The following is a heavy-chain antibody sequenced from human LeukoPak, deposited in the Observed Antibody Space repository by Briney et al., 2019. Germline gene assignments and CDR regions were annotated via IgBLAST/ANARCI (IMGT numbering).Heavy chain of an antibody. V-gene: IGHV1-69*05. CDR3: APDYYGSGRPEDDY. CDR2: IIPIFGTA. CDR1: GYTFTGYY. J-gene: IGHJ4*02. D-gene: IGHD3-10*01. Sequence: SVKVSCKASGYTFTGYYMHWVRQAPGQGLEWMGRIIPIFGTANYAQKFQGRVTITTDESTSTAYMELSSLRSEDTAVYYCAPDYYGSGRPEDDYWGQGTLVTVSS.